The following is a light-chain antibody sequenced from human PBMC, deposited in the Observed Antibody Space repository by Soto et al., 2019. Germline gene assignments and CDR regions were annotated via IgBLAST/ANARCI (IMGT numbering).Light chain of an antibody. V-gene: IGKV1-27*01. J-gene: IGKJ4*01. CDR2: ATS. CDR3: HKYNHAPT. CDR1: QAISSY. Sequence: DIQLNQSPSSLSASVGDRVTITCRASQAISSYWAWYQQKPGKVPELLIYATSTLQSGAPSRFSGSGSGTDFTLTISSLQPEDVATYYCHKYNHAPTFGGGTKVEIK.